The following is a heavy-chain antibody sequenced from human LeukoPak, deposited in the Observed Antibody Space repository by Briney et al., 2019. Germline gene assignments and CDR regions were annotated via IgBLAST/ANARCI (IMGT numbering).Heavy chain of an antibody. J-gene: IGHJ4*02. CDR2: IRGSRGST. CDR3: ARDLMGIAYRGAFYY. Sequence: GGSLRLSCAASGFTFSNYGMSWVRQAPGKGLEWVSGIRGSRGSTYYADSVKGRFTISRDNSKNTLYLQMNSLRAEDTAVYYCARDLMGIAYRGAFYYWGQGTLVTVSS. CDR1: GFTFSNYG. V-gene: IGHV3-23*01. D-gene: IGHD6-13*01.